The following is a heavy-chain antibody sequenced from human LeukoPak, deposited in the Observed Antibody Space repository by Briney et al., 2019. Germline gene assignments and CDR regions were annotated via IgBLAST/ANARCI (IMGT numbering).Heavy chain of an antibody. D-gene: IGHD6-19*01. CDR1: GGTSSSYA. J-gene: IGHJ4*02. CDR2: IIPILGIA. V-gene: IGHV1-69*04. CDR3: ARDLDVGGVAVAGTGYYFDY. Sequence: SVKVSCKASGGTSSSYAISWVRQAPGQGLEWMGRIIPILGIANYAQKFQGKVTITADKSTSTAYMELSSLRSEDTAVYYCARDLDVGGVAVAGTGYYFDYWGQGTLVTVSS.